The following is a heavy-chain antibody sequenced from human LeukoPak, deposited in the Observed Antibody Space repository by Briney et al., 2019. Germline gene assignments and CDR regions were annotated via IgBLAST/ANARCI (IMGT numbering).Heavy chain of an antibody. J-gene: IGHJ4*02. CDR3: ARVDSSGYGAFDY. CDR1: GGSISSGGYY. V-gene: IGHV4-39*07. Sequence: PSETLSLTCTVSGGSISSGGYYWSWIRQPPGKGLEWIGSIYHSGSTYYNPSLKSRVTISVDTSKNQFSLRLSSVTAADTAVYYCARVDSSGYGAFDYWGQGTLVTVSS. D-gene: IGHD3-22*01. CDR2: IYHSGST.